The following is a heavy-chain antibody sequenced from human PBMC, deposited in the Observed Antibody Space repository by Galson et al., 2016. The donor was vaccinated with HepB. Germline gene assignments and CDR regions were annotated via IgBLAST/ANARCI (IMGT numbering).Heavy chain of an antibody. CDR1: GFTFSSYA. Sequence: SLRLSCAASGFTFSSYAMNWVRQAPGKGLEWVALISDDGGNKYYVDSVKGRFTISRDNLRNTLYLQLDSLRAEDTALYYCTRDGYNHIAFDIWGQGAQVTVSS. CDR2: ISDDGGNK. J-gene: IGHJ3*02. CDR3: TRDGYNHIAFDI. D-gene: IGHD5-24*01. V-gene: IGHV3-30-3*01.